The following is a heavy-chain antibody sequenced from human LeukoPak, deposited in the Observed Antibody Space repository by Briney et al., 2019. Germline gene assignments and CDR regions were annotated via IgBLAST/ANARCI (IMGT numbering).Heavy chain of an antibody. Sequence: SETLSLTCTVSGGSISSYYWSWIRQPPGKGLEWIGYIYYSGSTNYNPSLKSRVTISVDTSKNQFSLKLSSVTAADTAVYYCARLLWFGEPNWFDPWGQGTLVTVSS. CDR2: IYYSGST. V-gene: IGHV4-59*08. D-gene: IGHD3-10*01. CDR3: ARLLWFGEPNWFDP. J-gene: IGHJ5*02. CDR1: GGSISSYY.